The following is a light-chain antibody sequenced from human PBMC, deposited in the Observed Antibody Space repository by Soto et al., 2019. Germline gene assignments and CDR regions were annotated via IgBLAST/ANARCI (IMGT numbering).Light chain of an antibody. J-gene: IGLJ1*01. CDR2: DVS. Sequence: QSALTQPASVSGSPGQSITISCTGTSSDVGGYNYVSWYQQHPGKAPKLMIYDVSNRPSGVSNRFSGSKSGNTASLTISGLQAXDEADYYCSSYTSSSTLVFGTGTKVTVL. CDR1: SSDVGGYNY. V-gene: IGLV2-14*01. CDR3: SSYTSSSTLV.